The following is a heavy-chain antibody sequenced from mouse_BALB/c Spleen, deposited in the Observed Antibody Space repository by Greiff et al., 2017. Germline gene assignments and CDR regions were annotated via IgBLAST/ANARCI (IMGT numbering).Heavy chain of an antibody. D-gene: IGHD3-1*01. J-gene: IGHJ4*01. CDR3: ARGGLLKDAMDY. CDR2: ISYDGSN. Sequence: EVKLMESGPGLVKPSQSLSLTCSVTGYSITSGYYWNWIRQFPGNQLEWMGYISYDGSNNYNPSLKNRISITRYTSKNQFFLKLNSVTTEDTATYYCARGGLLKDAMDYWGQGTSVTVSS. CDR1: GYSITSGYY. V-gene: IGHV3-6*02.